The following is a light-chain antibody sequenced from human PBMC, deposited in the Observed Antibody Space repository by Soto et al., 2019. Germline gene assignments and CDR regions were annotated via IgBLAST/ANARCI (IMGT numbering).Light chain of an antibody. CDR1: QSVSSSY. V-gene: IGKV3-20*01. CDR3: QQYGSSGT. J-gene: IGKJ1*01. CDR2: GAS. Sequence: VLTQSAGTLSLSPGERATLSCRASQSVSSSYLAWYQQKPGQAPRLLTYGASSRATGIPDRFSGSGSGTDFALTISRLEPEDCAVYYCQQYGSSGTFGQGTKVDTK.